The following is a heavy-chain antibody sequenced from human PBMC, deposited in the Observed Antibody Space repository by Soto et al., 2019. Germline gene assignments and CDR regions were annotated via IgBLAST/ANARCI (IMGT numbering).Heavy chain of an antibody. CDR3: GKFLIFAGPAAISPFSAP. CDR2: ISGSGAMA. D-gene: IGHD2-2*01. J-gene: IGHJ1*01. Sequence: PGGSLRLSCAASGFTFSSFAMSWVRQAPGKGLEWVSSISGSGAMAYYMESVKGRFTISRDNSKNTLDLQMDSLRAEDTATYYFGKFLIFAGPAAISPFSAPGGRGPLVTVSS. CDR1: GFTFSSFA. V-gene: IGHV3-23*01.